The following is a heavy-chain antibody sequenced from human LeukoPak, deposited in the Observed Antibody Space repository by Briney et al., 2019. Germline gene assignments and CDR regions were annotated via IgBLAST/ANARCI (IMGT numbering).Heavy chain of an antibody. CDR2: IYYSGST. J-gene: IGHJ4*02. V-gene: IGHV4-39*07. CDR3: ARAPGCTNGVCHHYFDY. D-gene: IGHD2-8*01. CDR1: GGSISSSSYY. Sequence: SETLSLTCTVSGGSISSSSYYWGWIRQPPGKGLEWIGSIYYSGSTYYNPSLKSRVTISVDTSKNQFSLKLSSVTAADTAVYYCARAPGCTNGVCHHYFDYWGQGTLVTVSS.